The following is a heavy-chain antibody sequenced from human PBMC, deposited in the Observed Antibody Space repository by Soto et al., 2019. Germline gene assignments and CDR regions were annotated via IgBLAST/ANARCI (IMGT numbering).Heavy chain of an antibody. V-gene: IGHV5-10-1*01. D-gene: IGHD6-25*01. J-gene: IGHJ6*01. CDR1: AYSFTIYW. Sequence: GKSLKISCKGSAYSFTIYWISWVRQMPGKGLEWMGRIDPSDSYTNYSPSFQGHVTISADKSISTAYLQWSSLKASDTAMYYCARHAADYGMDVWGQGTTVTVSS. CDR3: ARHAADYGMDV. CDR2: IDPSDSYT.